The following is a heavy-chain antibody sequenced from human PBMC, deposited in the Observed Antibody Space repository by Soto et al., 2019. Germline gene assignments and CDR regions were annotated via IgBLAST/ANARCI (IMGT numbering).Heavy chain of an antibody. Sequence: EVQLVESGGGLVQPGGSLRLSCAASGFTVSSNYMSWVRQAPGKGLEWVSVIYSGGSTYYADSVKGRFTISRDNSKNTLYLQMNSLRAEDTAVYYCARGLLDYGDYFDYWGQGTLVTVSS. CDR3: ARGLLDYGDYFDY. J-gene: IGHJ4*02. V-gene: IGHV3-66*01. CDR1: GFTVSSNY. CDR2: IYSGGST. D-gene: IGHD4-17*01.